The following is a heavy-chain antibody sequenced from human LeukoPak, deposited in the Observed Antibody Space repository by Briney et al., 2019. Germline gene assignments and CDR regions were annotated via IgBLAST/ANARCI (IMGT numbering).Heavy chain of an antibody. D-gene: IGHD6-19*01. CDR2: IFGSGGSA. Sequence: GGSLRLPCAASGFTFNSYAMYWVRQAPGKGLEWVSGIFGSGGSAHYADSVKGRFTISRDNSKNTVYLQMDSLRVEDTAVYYCGKTTTGYSSGRYPGWPVDYWGQGTLVTASS. V-gene: IGHV3-23*01. CDR3: GKTTTGYSSGRYPGWPVDY. J-gene: IGHJ4*02. CDR1: GFTFNSYA.